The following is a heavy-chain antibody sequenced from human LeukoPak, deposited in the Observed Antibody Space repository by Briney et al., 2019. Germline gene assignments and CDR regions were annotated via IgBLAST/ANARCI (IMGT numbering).Heavy chain of an antibody. D-gene: IGHD1-1*01. CDR2: IGIDSGKT. V-gene: IGHV3-48*01. J-gene: IGHJ4*02. CDR1: GFPFIEYS. CDR3: ARDHNYAFDN. Sequence: PGGSLRLSCTASGFPFIEYSMNWVRQVPGKGLEWIAYIGIDSGKTRYADSVRGRFTISADKTRNSLYLQMNSLRVEDTAVYFCARDHNYAFDNWGQETLVSVAS.